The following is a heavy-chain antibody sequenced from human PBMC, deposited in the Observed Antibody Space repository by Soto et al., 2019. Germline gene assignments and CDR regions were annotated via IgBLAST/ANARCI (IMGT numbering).Heavy chain of an antibody. J-gene: IGHJ4*02. D-gene: IGHD3-16*02. V-gene: IGHV4-39*01. CDR1: GGSISSSSYY. Sequence: SETLSLTCTVSGGSISSSSYYWGWIRQPPGKGLEWIGSIYYSGSTYYNPSLKSRVTISVDTSKNQFSLKLSSVTAADTAVYYCARQPVMITFGGVIALGGPPTTFDYWGQGTLVTVSS. CDR3: ARQPVMITFGGVIALGGPPTTFDY. CDR2: IYYSGST.